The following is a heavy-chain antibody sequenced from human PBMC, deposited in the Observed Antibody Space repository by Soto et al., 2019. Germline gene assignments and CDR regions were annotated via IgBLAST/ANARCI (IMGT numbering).Heavy chain of an antibody. D-gene: IGHD2-2*01. Sequence: PGGSLRLSCAASGFTLIDYYMSWIRQAPGKGLEWVSYISSSGSTIYYADSVKGRFTISRDNAKNSLYLQMNSLRAEDTAVYYCARPDIVVVPAATGYYGMDVWGQGTTVTVSS. CDR3: ARPDIVVVPAATGYYGMDV. CDR2: ISSSGSTI. CDR1: GFTLIDYY. V-gene: IGHV3-11*01. J-gene: IGHJ6*02.